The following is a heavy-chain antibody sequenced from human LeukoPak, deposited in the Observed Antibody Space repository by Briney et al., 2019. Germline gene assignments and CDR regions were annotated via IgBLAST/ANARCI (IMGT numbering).Heavy chain of an antibody. Sequence: SETLSLTCTVSGGSTSSGDYYWSWIRQPPGKGLEWIGYIYYSGSTYYNPSLKSRVTISVDTSKNQFSLKLSSVTAADTAVYYCARGDILTGCDYWGQGTLVTVSS. CDR3: ARGDILTGCDY. CDR2: IYYSGST. D-gene: IGHD3-9*01. V-gene: IGHV4-30-4*01. J-gene: IGHJ4*02. CDR1: GGSTSSGDYY.